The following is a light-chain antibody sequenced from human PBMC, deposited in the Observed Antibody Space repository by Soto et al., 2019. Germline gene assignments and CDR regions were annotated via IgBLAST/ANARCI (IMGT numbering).Light chain of an antibody. Sequence: DIQMTQSPSTLSGSVGERVTITCRASQTISSWLAWYQQKPGKAPKPLIYKASTLKSGVPSRFSGSGSGTEFTLTISSLQPDDFATYYCQHYNSYSEAFGQGTKVDIK. J-gene: IGKJ1*01. CDR1: QTISSW. V-gene: IGKV1-5*03. CDR3: QHYNSYSEA. CDR2: KAS.